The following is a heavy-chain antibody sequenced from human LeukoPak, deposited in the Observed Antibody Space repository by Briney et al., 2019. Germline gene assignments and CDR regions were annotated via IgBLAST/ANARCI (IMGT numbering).Heavy chain of an antibody. CDR2: LYYSGDT. D-gene: IGHD3-3*01. V-gene: IGHV4-59*01. J-gene: IGHJ4*02. CDR1: GGSISDYY. CDR3: ASSHPLGSNNDYYTPFDY. Sequence: SRTLSLTCTVSGGSISDYYWSWIRQPPGKGLEWIGCLYYSGDTNYNPSLKRRVTISVDTSKNQFSLSLSSVTAADTAVYYCASSHPLGSNNDYYTPFDYWGQGTRVTVSS.